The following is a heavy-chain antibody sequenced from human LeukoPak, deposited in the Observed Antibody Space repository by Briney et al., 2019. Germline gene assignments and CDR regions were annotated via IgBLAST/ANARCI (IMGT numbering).Heavy chain of an antibody. CDR3: AKDRGQWLVRYFDY. CDR2: ISGNGGST. J-gene: IGHJ4*02. Sequence: GGSLRLSCAASGFTFSSYAMSWVRQAPGKGLEWVSAISGNGGSTYYADSVKGRFTISRDNSKNTLYLQMNSLRAEDTAVYYCAKDRGQWLVRYFDYWGQGTLVTVSS. V-gene: IGHV3-23*01. CDR1: GFTFSSYA. D-gene: IGHD6-19*01.